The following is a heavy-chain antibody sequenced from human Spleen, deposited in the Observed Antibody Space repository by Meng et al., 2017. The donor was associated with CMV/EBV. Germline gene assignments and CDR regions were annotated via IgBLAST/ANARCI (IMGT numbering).Heavy chain of an antibody. CDR2: INHKSGGA. J-gene: IGHJ4*02. CDR1: GYTFTGYF. Sequence: ASVKVSCKASGYTFTGYFMHWMRQAPGQGLEWMGRINHKSGGANYAQKFQGRVTMTRDTSISTAYMELTSLRSDDTAVYYCARDSSGYYHTFDYWGQGTLVTVSS. CDR3: ARDSSGYYHTFDY. V-gene: IGHV1-2*02. D-gene: IGHD3-22*01.